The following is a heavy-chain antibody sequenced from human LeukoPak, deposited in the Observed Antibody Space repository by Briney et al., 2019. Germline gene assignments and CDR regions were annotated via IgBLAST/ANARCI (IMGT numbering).Heavy chain of an antibody. V-gene: IGHV3-66*02. Sequence: AGSLRLSCAAFGFTDSAYYMSWVRQAPGKGLDWVSIIYSGGDTYYTASVKGRFTISRDNSKNTLYLKMNSLRAEDTAVYYCARDRYSTIFGGWGQGTLVTVSS. D-gene: IGHD3-3*01. CDR1: GFTDSAYY. CDR2: IYSGGDT. CDR3: ARDRYSTIFGG. J-gene: IGHJ4*02.